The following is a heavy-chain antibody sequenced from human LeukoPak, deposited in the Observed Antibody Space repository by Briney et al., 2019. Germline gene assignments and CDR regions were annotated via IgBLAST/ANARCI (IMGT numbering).Heavy chain of an antibody. V-gene: IGHV1-18*01. D-gene: IGHD3-10*01. J-gene: IGHJ4*02. CDR1: GYTFTSYG. CDR2: ISAYNGNT. CDR3: ARDSTPKLGFGELLYRAYFDY. Sequence: GASVKVSCKASGYTFTSYGISWVRQAPGQGLEWMGWISAYNGNTNYAQKLQGRVTMTTDTSTSTAYMELRSLRSDDTAVYYCARDSTPKLGFGELLYRAYFDYWGQGTLVTVSS.